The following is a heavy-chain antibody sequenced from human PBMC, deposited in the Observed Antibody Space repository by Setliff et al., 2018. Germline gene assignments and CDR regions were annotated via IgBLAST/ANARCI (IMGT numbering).Heavy chain of an antibody. D-gene: IGHD3-10*01. CDR3: ARQKSTGSGNNWFDP. CDR1: GFSFTDFW. J-gene: IGHJ5*02. CDR2: IYAGDSDT. Sequence: PGESLKISCKGSGFSFTDFWIGWVRQMPGKGLEWMGHIYAGDSDTRYNPSFQGRVTMSADKSINTAYLQWSSLKASDTAIYYCARQKSTGSGNNWFDPWGQGTLVTVSS. V-gene: IGHV5-51*01.